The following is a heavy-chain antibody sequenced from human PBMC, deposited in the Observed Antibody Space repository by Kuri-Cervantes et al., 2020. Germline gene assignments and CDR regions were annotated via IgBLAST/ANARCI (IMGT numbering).Heavy chain of an antibody. V-gene: IGHV6-1*01. D-gene: IGHD2-2*01. CDR3: ARDRLGRYCSSTSCPGYGMDV. CDR2: TYYRSKWYN. Sequence: SCAISGDSVSSNSAAWNWIRQSPSRGLEWLGRTYYRSKWYNDYAVSVKSRITINPDTSKNQFSLQLNSVTPEDTAMYYCARDRLGRYCSSTSCPGYGMDVWGQGTTVTVSS. J-gene: IGHJ6*02. CDR1: GDSVSSNSAA.